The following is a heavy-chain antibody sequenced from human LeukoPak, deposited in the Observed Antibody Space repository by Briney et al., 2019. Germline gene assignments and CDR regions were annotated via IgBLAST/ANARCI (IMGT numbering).Heavy chain of an antibody. D-gene: IGHD6-13*01. CDR3: SKGGGYSSPYDAFDI. Sequence: PGGSLRLSCTASGFNFGIYSMHWVRQAPGKGLEWVAVMWDDGTNEYYVESVKGRFTISRDNGKRTLYLQMNSLRAEDTALYYCSKGGGYSSPYDAFDIWGQGTTVTVSS. V-gene: IGHV3-33*03. J-gene: IGHJ3*02. CDR2: MWDDGTNE. CDR1: GFNFGIYS.